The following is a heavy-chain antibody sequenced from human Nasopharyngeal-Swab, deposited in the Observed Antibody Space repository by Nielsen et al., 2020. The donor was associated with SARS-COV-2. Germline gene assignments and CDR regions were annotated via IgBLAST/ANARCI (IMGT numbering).Heavy chain of an antibody. CDR3: TTDRFYDYVWGSYRPNDY. D-gene: IGHD3-16*02. CDR1: GFSFSNAW. Sequence: GESLKISCAASGFSFSNAWMSWGRQAQGKRLEWVGRIKSKTDGGTTDYAAPVKGRFTISRDDSKNTLYLQMNSLKTEDTAVYYCTTDRFYDYVWGSYRPNDYWGQGTLVTVSS. V-gene: IGHV3-15*01. CDR2: IKSKTDGGTT. J-gene: IGHJ4*02.